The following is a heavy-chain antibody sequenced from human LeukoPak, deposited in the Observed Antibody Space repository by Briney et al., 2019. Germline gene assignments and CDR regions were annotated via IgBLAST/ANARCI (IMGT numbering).Heavy chain of an antibody. J-gene: IGHJ4*02. CDR1: GGSISSYY. V-gene: IGHV4-4*07. Sequence: SETLSLTCTVSGGSISSYYWSWIRQPAGKGLEWIGRIYTSGSTNYNPSLKSRVTMSVDTSKNQFSLKLSSVTAADTAVYYCASGTRFLEWLFLDYWGQGTLVTVSS. D-gene: IGHD3-3*01. CDR2: IYTSGST. CDR3: ASGTRFLEWLFLDY.